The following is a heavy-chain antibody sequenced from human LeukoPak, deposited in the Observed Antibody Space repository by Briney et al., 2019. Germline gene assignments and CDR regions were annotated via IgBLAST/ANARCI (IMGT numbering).Heavy chain of an antibody. V-gene: IGHV3-21*01. D-gene: IGHD3-10*01. CDR3: ARSVRVTDAFDV. J-gene: IGHJ3*01. CDR2: ISSSSSYI. Sequence: GGSLRLSCAASGFTFSSYSMNWVRQAPGKGLEWVSSISSSSSYIYYADSVKGRFTISRDNAKNSLYLQMNSLRAEDTAVYYCARSVRVTDAFDVWGQGTIVTVSS. CDR1: GFTFSSYS.